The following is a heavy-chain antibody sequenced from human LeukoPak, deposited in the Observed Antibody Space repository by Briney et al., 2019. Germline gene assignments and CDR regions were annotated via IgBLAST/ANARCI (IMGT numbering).Heavy chain of an antibody. J-gene: IGHJ3*02. Sequence: GGSLRLSCAASGFTFSTYTMYWVRHPPGKRLEWVSIIGSSGGGIHYADSVKGRFTISRDNSKNTLYLQMSSLRAEDMAVYYCAKTLTTVTILDAFDIWGQGTMVTVSS. D-gene: IGHD4-17*01. CDR2: IGSSGGGI. CDR1: GFTFSTYT. V-gene: IGHV3-23*01. CDR3: AKTLTTVTILDAFDI.